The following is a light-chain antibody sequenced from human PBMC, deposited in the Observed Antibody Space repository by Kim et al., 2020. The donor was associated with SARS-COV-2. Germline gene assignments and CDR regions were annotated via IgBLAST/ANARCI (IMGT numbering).Light chain of an antibody. J-gene: IGLJ2*01. V-gene: IGLV3-9*01. CDR1: NIGSKN. Sequence: SYELTQPLSVSVALGQTARITCGGNNIGSKNVHWYQQKPGQAPVLVIYRDSDRPSGIPETFSGSNSGNTATLTISRAQAGDEADYYCQVWDSSTGVFGGGTQLTVL. CDR2: RDS. CDR3: QVWDSSTGV.